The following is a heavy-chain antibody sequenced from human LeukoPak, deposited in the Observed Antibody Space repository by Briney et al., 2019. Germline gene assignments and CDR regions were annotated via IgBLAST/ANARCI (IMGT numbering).Heavy chain of an antibody. D-gene: IGHD6-19*01. CDR3: ARDQIAVAGPFDY. CDR1: GYTFTSYG. CDR2: ISPYNGNT. V-gene: IGHV1-18*01. Sequence: ASVKVSCKASGYTFTSYGFSWVRQAPGQGLERMGWISPYNGNTNSAQELQGRLTMTTDTSTSTAYMELRSLRSDDTAVYYCARDQIAVAGPFDYWGQGTLVTVSS. J-gene: IGHJ4*02.